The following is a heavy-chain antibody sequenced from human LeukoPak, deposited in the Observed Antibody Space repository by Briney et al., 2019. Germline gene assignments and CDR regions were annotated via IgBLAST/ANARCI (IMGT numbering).Heavy chain of an antibody. J-gene: IGHJ4*02. CDR3: ARHSPSSGSD. Sequence: SETLSLTCTVSGGSISSSSYYWGWIRQPPGRGLEWIGSIYYSGSTYYNPSLKSRVTISVDTSKNQFSLKLSSVTAADTAVYYCARHSPSSGSDWGQGTLVTVSS. V-gene: IGHV4-39*01. CDR1: GGSISSSSYY. D-gene: IGHD6-19*01. CDR2: IYYSGST.